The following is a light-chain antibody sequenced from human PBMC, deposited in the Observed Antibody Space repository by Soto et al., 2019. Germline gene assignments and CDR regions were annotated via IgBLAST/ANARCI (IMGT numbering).Light chain of an antibody. V-gene: IGLV1-40*01. CDR2: GNS. CDR3: PCCDRSPRGFCV. Sequence: QSALTQPPSVSGAPGQRVTISCTGSSSNIGAGYDVHWYQQLPGTAPKLLIYGNSHRPSGVPERFFGDKSGPPTSLANTGLQAGEEAGYYGPCCDRSPRGFCVFGGSTQLTVL. J-gene: IGLJ7*01. CDR1: SSNIGAGYD.